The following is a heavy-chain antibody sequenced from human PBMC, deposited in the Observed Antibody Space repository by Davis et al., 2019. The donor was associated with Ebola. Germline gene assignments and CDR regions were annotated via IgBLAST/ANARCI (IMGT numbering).Heavy chain of an antibody. D-gene: IGHD2-15*01. CDR3: TKDARRVRIYGMDV. CDR2: IRSKAYGWTT. CDR1: GFTFGDYA. V-gene: IGHV3-49*03. Sequence: SCTASGFTFGDYAMRWLRQAPERGLVWVGFIRSKAYGWTTEYAASVKGRFTISRDDSKSIAYLQMNSLKTEDTAVYYCTKDARRVRIYGMDVWGQGTTVTVSS. J-gene: IGHJ6*02.